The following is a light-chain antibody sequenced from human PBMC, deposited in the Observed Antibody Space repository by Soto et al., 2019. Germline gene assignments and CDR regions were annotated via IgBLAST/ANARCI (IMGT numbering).Light chain of an antibody. CDR2: GAS. V-gene: IGKV3-20*01. Sequence: EIVLTQSPGTLFLSPGERATLSCRASQSVSSNYLAWFQQRPGQAPRLLIYGASTRATGIPDRFSGSGSGTDFTLTISRLEPEDLGMYYCQKYGNSPRTFGQGTKVEIK. CDR1: QSVSSNY. CDR3: QKYGNSPRT. J-gene: IGKJ1*01.